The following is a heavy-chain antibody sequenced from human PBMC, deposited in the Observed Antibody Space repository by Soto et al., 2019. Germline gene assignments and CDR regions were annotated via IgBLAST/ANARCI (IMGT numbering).Heavy chain of an antibody. V-gene: IGHV1-18*04. D-gene: IGHD6-6*01. CDR2: ISAYNGNT. Sequence: QVPVVQSGAEVKKPGASGKVSCQTSGYTFTSYGITWVRQAPGQGLEWVGWISAYNGNTNYAQKVQGRVTMTTDTSTNTAYMELRSLRSDDTAVYYCARAKGRPALPGDFWGQGTLLSVSS. J-gene: IGHJ4*02. CDR1: GYTFTSYG. CDR3: ARAKGRPALPGDF.